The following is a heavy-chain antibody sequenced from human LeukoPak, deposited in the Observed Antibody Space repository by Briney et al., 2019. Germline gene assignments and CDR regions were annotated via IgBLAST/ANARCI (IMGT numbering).Heavy chain of an antibody. CDR2: ISASGGTT. CDR3: AKDRMVYAI. D-gene: IGHD2-8*01. Sequence: GGSLRLSCVASGFTFSNSAISWVRQAPGKGLEWVSAISASGGTTYYADSVKGRFTISRDNSKNTLYLQMNSLRAEDTAVYYCAKDRMVYAIWGQGTLVTVSS. V-gene: IGHV3-23*01. J-gene: IGHJ4*02. CDR1: GFTFSNSA.